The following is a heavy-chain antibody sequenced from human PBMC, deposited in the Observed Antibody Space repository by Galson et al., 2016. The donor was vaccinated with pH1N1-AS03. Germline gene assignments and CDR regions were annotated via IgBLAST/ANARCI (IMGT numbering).Heavy chain of an antibody. Sequence: SLRLSCADSGFASGSPAFGGHTMNWVRQAPGKGLEWISYIRSTGTTIYYADSVKGRFTTSRDNAKNSMYLQMNSLRVEDTAEYYCARDYGVRNNLDFWGQGTLVTVSS. CDR2: IRSTGTTI. CDR3: ARDYGVRNNLDF. D-gene: IGHD1/OR15-1a*01. CDR1: GFASGSPAFGGHT. J-gene: IGHJ4*02. V-gene: IGHV3-48*04.